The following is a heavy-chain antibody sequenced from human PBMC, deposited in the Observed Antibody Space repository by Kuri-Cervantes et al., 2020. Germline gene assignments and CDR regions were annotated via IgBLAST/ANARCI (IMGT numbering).Heavy chain of an antibody. D-gene: IGHD1-26*01. V-gene: IGHV1-18*01. CDR2: ISAYNGDT. CDR3: ARSRAYSGSYYGY. J-gene: IGHJ4*02. CDR1: GYTFTSYG. Sequence: ASVKVTCKASGYTFTSYGISWVRQAPGQGLEWMGWISAYNGDTNYAQKLQGRVTMTSNTSISTADMELSSLRSEDTAVYYCARSRAYSGSYYGYWGQGTLVTVSS.